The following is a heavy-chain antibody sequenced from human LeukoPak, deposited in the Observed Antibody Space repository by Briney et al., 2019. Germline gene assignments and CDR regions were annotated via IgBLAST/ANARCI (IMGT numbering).Heavy chain of an antibody. Sequence: XGXEXXSSISSSSSYIYYADSVKGRFTISRDNAKNSLYLQMNSLRAEDTAVYYCARDLVGATPIDYWGQGTLVTVSS. V-gene: IGHV3-21*01. CDR3: ARDLVGATPIDY. D-gene: IGHD1-26*01. J-gene: IGHJ4*02. CDR2: ISSSSSYI.